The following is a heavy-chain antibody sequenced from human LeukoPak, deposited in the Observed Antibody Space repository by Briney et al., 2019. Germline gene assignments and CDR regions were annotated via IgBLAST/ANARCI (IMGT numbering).Heavy chain of an antibody. Sequence: ASVKVSCKASGYTFTSYGISWVRQAPGQGLEWMGWISAYNGNTNYAQKLQGRVTMTTDTSTSTAYMELRSLRSDDTAVYYCARVGGYCSGGSCYHGWFDPWGQGTPVTVSS. CDR3: ARVGGYCSGGSCYHGWFDP. J-gene: IGHJ5*02. CDR2: ISAYNGNT. V-gene: IGHV1-18*01. CDR1: GYTFTSYG. D-gene: IGHD2-15*01.